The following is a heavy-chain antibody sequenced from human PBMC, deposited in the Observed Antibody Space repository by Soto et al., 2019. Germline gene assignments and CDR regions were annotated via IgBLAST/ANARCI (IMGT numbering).Heavy chain of an antibody. J-gene: IGHJ5*02. V-gene: IGHV1-18*01. CDR1: GYTFSHHG. CDR3: AKDRPRLTRQVQDVS. Sequence: QIQLVQSGAEVKPPGASVKVSCKASGYTFSHHGFSWVRQAPGQGLEWMGWISAFTGATDYAQNFQGSLTMTTATSTSTAYKELRSLRSDDTAVYYCAKDRPRLTRQVQDVSWGQGTLVTVSS. CDR2: ISAFTGAT. D-gene: IGHD2-15*01.